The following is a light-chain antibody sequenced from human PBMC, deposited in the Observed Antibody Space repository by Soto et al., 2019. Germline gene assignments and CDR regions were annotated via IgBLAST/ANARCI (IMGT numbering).Light chain of an antibody. Sequence: QSVLTQPASVSGSPGQSITISCTGTSSDVGGYNYVSWYQQHPGKAPKLMIYDVSNRPSGVSNRFSGSKSGNTASLTISGLQAEDEADYYCSSYTSSSPLRDNYVFGTGTKVTVL. CDR2: DVS. V-gene: IGLV2-14*01. CDR3: SSYTSSSPLRDNYV. J-gene: IGLJ1*01. CDR1: SSDVGGYNY.